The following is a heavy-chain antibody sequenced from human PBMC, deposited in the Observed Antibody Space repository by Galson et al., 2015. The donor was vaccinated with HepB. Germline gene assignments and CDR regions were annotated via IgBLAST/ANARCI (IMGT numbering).Heavy chain of an antibody. Sequence: CAISGDSVSTNNVAWNWIRQSPSRGLEWLGRTFYRSKWYDEYAASVKSRIVINADTSKNQFSLQLNSVTPEDTAVYFCAREVDTPMIRGFDYWGQGALVAVSS. D-gene: IGHD5-18*01. CDR2: TFYRSKWYD. J-gene: IGHJ4*02. V-gene: IGHV6-1*01. CDR3: AREVDTPMIRGFDY. CDR1: GDSVSTNNVA.